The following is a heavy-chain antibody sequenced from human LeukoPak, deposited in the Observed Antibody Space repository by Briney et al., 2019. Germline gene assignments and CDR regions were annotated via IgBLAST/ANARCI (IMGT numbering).Heavy chain of an antibody. Sequence: GGSLRLSCAASGFTFSTYGVHWVRQAPGKGLEWVAFIRYDGGNKYYADSVKGRFTISRDNSKNTLYLQMNSLRAEDTAVYYCAKGYSSSCLDYWGQGTLVTVSS. V-gene: IGHV3-30*02. CDR2: IRYDGGNK. CDR1: GFTFSTYG. CDR3: AKGYSSSCLDY. J-gene: IGHJ4*02. D-gene: IGHD6-13*01.